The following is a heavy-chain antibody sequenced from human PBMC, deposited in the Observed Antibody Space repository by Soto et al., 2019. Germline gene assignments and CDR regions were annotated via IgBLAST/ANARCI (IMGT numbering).Heavy chain of an antibody. J-gene: IGHJ4*02. CDR3: AHSLIPNWGARGAFDY. Sequence: QITLKESGPTLVKPTQTLTLTCTFSVFSLSTSGVGVGWIRQPPGKALEWLALIYWDDDKRYSPSLKSRLTITKDTSKNQGVLTMTNMDPVDTATYYCAHSLIPNWGARGAFDYWGQGTLVTVSS. V-gene: IGHV2-5*02. CDR1: VFSLSTSGVG. D-gene: IGHD7-27*01. CDR2: IYWDDDK.